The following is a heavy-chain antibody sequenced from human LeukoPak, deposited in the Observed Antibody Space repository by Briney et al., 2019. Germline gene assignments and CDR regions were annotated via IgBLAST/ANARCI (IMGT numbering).Heavy chain of an antibody. V-gene: IGHV1-46*01. Sequence: ASVKVSCKASGYTFTSYYMHWVRQAPGQGLEWMGIINPSGGSTSYAQKFQGRVTMTRDTSTSTVYMELSSLRSEDTAVYYCARDVQDRVAGNSELVYWGQGTLVTVSS. J-gene: IGHJ4*02. CDR2: INPSGGST. CDR1: GYTFTSYY. CDR3: ARDVQDRVAGNSELVY. D-gene: IGHD6-19*01.